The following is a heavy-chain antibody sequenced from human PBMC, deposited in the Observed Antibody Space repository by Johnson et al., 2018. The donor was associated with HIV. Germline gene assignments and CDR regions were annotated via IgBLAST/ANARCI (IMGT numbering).Heavy chain of an antibody. Sequence: VQLMESGGGLVKPGGSLRLSCAASGFTVSSNYMSWVRQAPGKGLEWVSVIYSGGSTYYADSVKGRFIISRDNSKNTLYLQMNSLRTEDTAVYYCARIRVAVITEVGAFDIWGQGTMVTVSS. J-gene: IGHJ3*02. CDR3: ARIRVAVITEVGAFDI. CDR1: GFTVSSNY. CDR2: IYSGGST. V-gene: IGHV3-66*02. D-gene: IGHD3-22*01.